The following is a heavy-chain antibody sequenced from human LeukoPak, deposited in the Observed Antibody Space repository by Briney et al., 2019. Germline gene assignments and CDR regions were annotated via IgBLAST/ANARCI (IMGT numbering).Heavy chain of an antibody. CDR3: ARGILEYSGYDY. D-gene: IGHD5-12*01. J-gene: IGHJ4*02. CDR2: IYYSGNT. Sequence: PGGSLRLSCAASGFTVSANYLSWVRQAPGKGPEWVSVIYYSGNTYYADSVKGRFTISADNSKNTLYLRMNSLRAEDTAVYYCARGILEYSGYDYWGQGTRVIVSS. V-gene: IGHV3-66*01. CDR1: GFTVSANY.